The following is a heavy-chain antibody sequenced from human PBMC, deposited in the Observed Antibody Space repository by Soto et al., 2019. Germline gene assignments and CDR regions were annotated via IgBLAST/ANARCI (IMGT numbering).Heavy chain of an antibody. J-gene: IGHJ3*01. CDR1: GFTFSSYA. Sequence: EVQLLESGGGLVQPGGSLRLSCAASGFTFSSYAMSWVRQAPGKGLEWVSAISGSCGRTYYADSVKGRFTISRDNSKNTLYLHMNSLRAEDKAVYYCAKDLGYCSGGSCEEAFDFWGQGTMVTVSS. CDR2: ISGSCGRT. CDR3: AKDLGYCSGGSCEEAFDF. D-gene: IGHD2-15*01. V-gene: IGHV3-23*01.